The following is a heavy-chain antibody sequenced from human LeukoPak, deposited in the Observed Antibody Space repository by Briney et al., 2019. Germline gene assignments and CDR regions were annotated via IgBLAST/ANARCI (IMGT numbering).Heavy chain of an antibody. CDR2: ISGSGGST. Sequence: GGSLRLSCAASGFTFSSYAMSWVRHAPGKGLEWVSAISGSGGSTYYADSVKGRFTISRDNSKNTLYLQMNSLRAEDTAVYYCAKDSSGYYWSAFDYWGQGTLVTVSS. CDR1: GFTFSSYA. V-gene: IGHV3-23*01. J-gene: IGHJ4*02. D-gene: IGHD3-22*01. CDR3: AKDSSGYYWSAFDY.